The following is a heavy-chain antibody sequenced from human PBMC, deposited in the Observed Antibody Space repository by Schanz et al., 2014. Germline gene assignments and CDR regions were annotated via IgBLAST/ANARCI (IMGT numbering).Heavy chain of an antibody. CDR2: INSRSNFI. D-gene: IGHD5-12*01. V-gene: IGHV3-21*01. CDR3: AGAVATIRADSFDI. CDR1: RLIFGTYS. Sequence: EVQLVESGGGLVKPGGSLRLSCTASRLIFGTYSMNWIRQTPKGLEWVSSINSRSNFIYYADSVKGRFTISRDNAKNSLYLQMNSLRAEDTAVYYCAGAVATIRADSFDIWGQGTMVAVSS. J-gene: IGHJ3*02.